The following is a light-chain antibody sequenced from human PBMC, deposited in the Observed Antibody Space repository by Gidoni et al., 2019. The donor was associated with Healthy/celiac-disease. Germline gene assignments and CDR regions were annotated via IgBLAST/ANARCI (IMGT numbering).Light chain of an antibody. J-gene: IGKJ2*01. Sequence: DLVMTPSPDSLAVSLGERANINCKSSQSVLYSSNNKNYLAWYQQKPGQPPKLLIYWASTRESGVPDRFSGSGSGTDFTLTISSLQAEDVAVYYCQQYYSTPYTFGQGTKLEIK. CDR3: QQYYSTPYT. CDR2: WAS. CDR1: QSVLYSSNNKNY. V-gene: IGKV4-1*01.